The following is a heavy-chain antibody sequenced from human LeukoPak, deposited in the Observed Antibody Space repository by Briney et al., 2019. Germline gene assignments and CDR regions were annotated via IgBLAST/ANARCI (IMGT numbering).Heavy chain of an antibody. J-gene: IGHJ4*02. Sequence: GGSLGLSCAASGFTVSSNYMSWVRQAPGKGLEWVSVIYSGGSTYYADSVKGRFTISRDNSKNTLYLQMNSLRAEDTAVYYCARDGYYYDSSGYSDYWGQGTLVTVSS. CDR3: ARDGYYYDSSGYSDY. V-gene: IGHV3-66*01. D-gene: IGHD3-22*01. CDR2: IYSGGST. CDR1: GFTVSSNY.